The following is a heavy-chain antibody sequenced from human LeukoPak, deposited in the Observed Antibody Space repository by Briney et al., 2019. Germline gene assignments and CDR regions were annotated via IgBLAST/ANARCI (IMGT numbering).Heavy chain of an antibody. V-gene: IGHV3-23*01. J-gene: IGHJ4*02. CDR3: ATKTYYGSGSVPDY. D-gene: IGHD3-10*01. CDR2: ISGSGGST. Sequence: TGGSLRLSCAAFGLTFSYYAMTWVRQAPGRGLEWVSGISGSGGSTYYAGSVKGRFTISRDNSRNTLFLQMNSLRAEDTAIYYCATKTYYGSGSVPDYWGQGTLVTVSS. CDR1: GLTFSYYA.